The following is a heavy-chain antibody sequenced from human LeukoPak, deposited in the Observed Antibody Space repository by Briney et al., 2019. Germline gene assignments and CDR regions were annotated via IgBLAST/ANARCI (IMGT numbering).Heavy chain of an antibody. CDR1: GYTFTGYY. D-gene: IGHD2-2*02. Sequence: ASVKVSCKASGYTFTGYYMHWVRQAPGQGLGWMGWINPNSGGTNYAQKFQGRVTMTRDTSISTAYMELSRLRSDDTAVYYCARDVGHEIPTNFDYWGQGTLVTVSS. CDR2: INPNSGGT. CDR3: ARDVGHEIPTNFDY. V-gene: IGHV1-2*02. J-gene: IGHJ4*02.